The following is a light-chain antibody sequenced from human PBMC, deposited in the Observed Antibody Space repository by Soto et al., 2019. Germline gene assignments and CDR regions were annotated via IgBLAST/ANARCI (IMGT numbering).Light chain of an antibody. J-gene: IGKJ2*01. V-gene: IGKV3-20*01. CDR1: ENVSNNY. CDR2: GSS. CDR3: QQYGSSPPYT. Sequence: EVVLTQSPGTLSLSPGERATLSCRASENVSNNYLAWYQQKPGQAPRLLIFGSSDRAAGIPDRFSGSGSGTDFTLTISRLEPEDFAVYDCQQYGSSPPYTFGQGTKLEIK.